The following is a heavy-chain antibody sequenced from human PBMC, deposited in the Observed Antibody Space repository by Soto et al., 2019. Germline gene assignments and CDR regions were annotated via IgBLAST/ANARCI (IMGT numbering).Heavy chain of an antibody. V-gene: IGHV3-23*01. CDR1: GFTFSSFA. CDR2: IIGSGGST. J-gene: IGHJ4*02. D-gene: IGHD3-9*01. Sequence: PGGSLRLSCAASGFTFSSFAMSWVRQAPGKGLEWVSAIIGSGGSTYYADSVKGRFTISRDNSKNTLYLQMNSLRAEDTAVYYCAKDWQILRYFDWSPIDYWGQGTLVTVSS. CDR3: AKDWQILRYFDWSPIDY.